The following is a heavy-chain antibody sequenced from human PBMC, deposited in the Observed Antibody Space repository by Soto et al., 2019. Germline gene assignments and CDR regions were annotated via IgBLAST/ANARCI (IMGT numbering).Heavy chain of an antibody. V-gene: IGHV4-30-4*01. CDR1: GGSISSGDYY. J-gene: IGHJ6*02. CDR3: ARTGYSSSWQTSYYYYYGMDV. CDR2: IYYSGST. Sequence: LSLTCTVSGGSISSGDYYWSWIRQPPGKGLEWIGYIYYSGSTYYNPSLKSRVTISVDTSKNQFSLKLSSVTAADTAVYYCARTGYSSSWQTSYYYYYGMDVWGQGTTVTVSS. D-gene: IGHD6-13*01.